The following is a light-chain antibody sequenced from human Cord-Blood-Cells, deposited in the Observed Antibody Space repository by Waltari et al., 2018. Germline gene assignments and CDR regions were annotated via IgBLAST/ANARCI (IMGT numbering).Light chain of an antibody. V-gene: IGKV3-11*01. Sequence: EIVLTQSPATLSLSPGERATLPCRASQGVSSYLAWYQQKPGQAPCLLIYDASNRATGIPARFSGSGSGTDFTLTISSLEPEDFAVYYCQQRSNWPPIPFGQGTRLEIK. CDR1: QGVSSY. CDR2: DAS. J-gene: IGKJ5*01. CDR3: QQRSNWPPIP.